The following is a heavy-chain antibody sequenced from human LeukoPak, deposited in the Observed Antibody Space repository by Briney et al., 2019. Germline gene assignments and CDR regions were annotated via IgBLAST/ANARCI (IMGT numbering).Heavy chain of an antibody. CDR1: GFTFKLYW. CDR2: INDDGSDT. V-gene: IGHV3-74*01. D-gene: IGHD6-19*01. CDR3: ARDRYSSGWYGDFDC. J-gene: IGHJ4*02. Sequence: QPGGSLRLSCAVSGFTFKLYWMHWVRQAPGKGPVWVSRINDDGSDTTYADSVKGRFTISRDNSKNTLYLQVNSLRAEDTAVYYCARDRYSSGWYGDFDCWGQGTLVTVSS.